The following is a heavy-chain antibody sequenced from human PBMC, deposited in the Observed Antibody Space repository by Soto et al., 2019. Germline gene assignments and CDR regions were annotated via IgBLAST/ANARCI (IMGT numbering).Heavy chain of an antibody. J-gene: IGHJ6*02. CDR2: INHSGST. Sequence: SETLSLTCAVYGGSFSGYYWSWIRQPPGKGLEWIGEINHSGSTNHNPSLKSRVTISVDTSKNQFSLKLSSVTAADTAVYYCARGWYYYGSGSYYAYYYYGMDVWGQGTTVTVSS. D-gene: IGHD3-10*01. CDR1: GGSFSGYY. V-gene: IGHV4-34*01. CDR3: ARGWYYYGSGSYYAYYYYGMDV.